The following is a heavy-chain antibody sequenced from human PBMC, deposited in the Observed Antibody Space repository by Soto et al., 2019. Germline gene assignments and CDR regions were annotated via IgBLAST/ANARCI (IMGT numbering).Heavy chain of an antibody. V-gene: IGHV4-39*01. D-gene: IGHD2-2*02. CDR3: VRPIPRPADAFDT. CDR1: GDSINSNNYY. CDR2: IFYSGNR. Sequence: QLHLQESGPGLVMPSETLSLTCTVSGDSINSNNYYWVWIRQPPGKGLEWIGSIFYSGNRYYNPSLKSRITISVDTSKNQFSLGLTSLTAADTALYYCVRPIPRPADAFDTWGQGTLVTVS. J-gene: IGHJ3*02.